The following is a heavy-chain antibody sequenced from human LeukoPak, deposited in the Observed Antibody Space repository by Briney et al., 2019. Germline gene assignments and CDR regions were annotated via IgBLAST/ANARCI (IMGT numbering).Heavy chain of an antibody. CDR3: ARDAERGYSSGWSYYYYMDV. Sequence: GASVKVSCKASGGTFSSYAISWVRQAPGQGLEWMGGIIPIFGTANYAQKFQGRVTITADESTSTAYMELSSLRSEDTAVYYCARDAERGYSSGWSYYYYMDVWGKGTMVTVSS. CDR2: IIPIFGTA. CDR1: GGTFSSYA. V-gene: IGHV1-69*13. J-gene: IGHJ6*03. D-gene: IGHD6-19*01.